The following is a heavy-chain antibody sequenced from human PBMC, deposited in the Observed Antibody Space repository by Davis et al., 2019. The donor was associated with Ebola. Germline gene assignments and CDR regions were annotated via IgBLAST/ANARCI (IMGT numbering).Heavy chain of an antibody. CDR1: GFTFSNYG. J-gene: IGHJ4*02. CDR2: ISGRGLTT. V-gene: IGHV3-23*01. D-gene: IGHD6-19*01. CDR3: AKEKVSGSSYYLDY. Sequence: GSLRLSCAASGFTFSNYGMAWVRQAPGKGLEWVSGISGRGLTTEYADNVQGRFTISRDNSKNTLFLQMNSLRDEDTAVYYCAKEKVSGSSYYLDYWGQGTLVTVSS.